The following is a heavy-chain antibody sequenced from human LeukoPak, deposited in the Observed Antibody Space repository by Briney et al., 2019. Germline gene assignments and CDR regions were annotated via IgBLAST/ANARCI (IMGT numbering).Heavy chain of an antibody. J-gene: IGHJ4*02. D-gene: IGHD5-12*01. CDR2: ISGSGGST. CDR3: ATKLGSGYDYVY. Sequence: PGGSLRLSCAASGFTFSSYAMSWVRQAPGKGLEWVSAISGSGGSTFYADSVKGRFTISRDNSKNTLYLQMTSLRAEDTAVYYCATKLGSGYDYVYWGQGTLVTVSS. CDR1: GFTFSSYA. V-gene: IGHV3-23*01.